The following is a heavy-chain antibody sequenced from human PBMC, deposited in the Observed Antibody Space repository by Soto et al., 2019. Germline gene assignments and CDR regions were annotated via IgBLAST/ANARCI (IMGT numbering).Heavy chain of an antibody. CDR1: GYSFTSYW. D-gene: IGHD3-3*01. J-gene: IGHJ5*02. Sequence: GESLKISCKGSGYSFTSYWIGWVRQMPGKGLEWMGIIYLVVSDTRYSPSSQGQVTISADKSISTAYLQWSSLKASDTAMYYCARTNLEYYDFWSGSSPYNWFDPWGQGTLVTVSS. CDR3: ARTNLEYYDFWSGSSPYNWFDP. V-gene: IGHV5-51*01. CDR2: IYLVVSDT.